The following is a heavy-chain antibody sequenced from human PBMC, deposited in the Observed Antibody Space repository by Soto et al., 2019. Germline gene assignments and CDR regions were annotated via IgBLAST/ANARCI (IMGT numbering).Heavy chain of an antibody. J-gene: IGHJ3*02. CDR3: ARDTDYDILTGYSRNGFEM. V-gene: IGHV1-2*06. CDR2: LHPNSAGT. Sequence: ASVKVSCKTSGYSFANHYLHWVRQTTGQGLSWLGRLHPNSAGTIYSQTFQGRLTMTRDTSISTAYWVLTSRRSDDTAVYYCARDTDYDILTGYSRNGFEMWGRGTVGTVSS. CDR1: GYSFANHY. D-gene: IGHD3-9*01.